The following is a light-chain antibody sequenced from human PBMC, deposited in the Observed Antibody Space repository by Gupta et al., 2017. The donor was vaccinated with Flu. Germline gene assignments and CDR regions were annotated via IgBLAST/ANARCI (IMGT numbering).Light chain of an antibody. Sequence: QAVLTQPSSLSASPGASASLTCTLRSGISVGTYRIYWYQQKPGSPPQYLLRYKSDSDNHQGSGVPSRFSGSKDASANAAILLISGLQAEDEADYYCMTWNSNTVVFGGGTKLIVL. V-gene: IGLV5-45*02. CDR2: YKSDSDN. CDR1: SGISVGTYR. J-gene: IGLJ3*02. CDR3: MTWNSNTVV.